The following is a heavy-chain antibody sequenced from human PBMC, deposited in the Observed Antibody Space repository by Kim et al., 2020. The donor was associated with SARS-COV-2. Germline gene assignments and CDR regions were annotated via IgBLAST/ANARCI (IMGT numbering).Heavy chain of an antibody. V-gene: IGHV4-59*13. CDR3: ARAGGWYLFDP. J-gene: IGHJ5*02. D-gene: IGHD6-19*01. Sequence: SETLSLTCTLSGGSISTYYWSWIRQPPGKGLEWIGYIYHIGRTNYNPSLKSRVTMSIDTSKNVFSLRLSSVTVADTAIYYCARAGGWYLFDPWGQGTRVT. CDR1: GGSISTYY. CDR2: IYHIGRT.